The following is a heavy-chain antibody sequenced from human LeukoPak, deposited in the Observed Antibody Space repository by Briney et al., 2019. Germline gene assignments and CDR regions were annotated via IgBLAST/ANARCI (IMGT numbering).Heavy chain of an antibody. V-gene: IGHV3-48*03. CDR1: GFTLSTYE. D-gene: IGHD6-6*01. Sequence: PGGSLRLSCAASGFTLSTYEMSWVRQAPGKGLEWVSYINRDGGIIYYADSVRGRFTISRDTAKNSLYLQMNSLRVEDTAIYYCARRDHIAGRLDYGGQGTLVTVSS. CDR3: ARRDHIAGRLDY. J-gene: IGHJ4*02. CDR2: INRDGGII.